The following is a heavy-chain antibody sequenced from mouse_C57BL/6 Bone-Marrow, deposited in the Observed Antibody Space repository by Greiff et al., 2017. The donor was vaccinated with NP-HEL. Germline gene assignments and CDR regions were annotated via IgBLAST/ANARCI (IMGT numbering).Heavy chain of an antibody. J-gene: IGHJ4*01. CDR1: GYTFTSYW. CDR3: ARGRVYYDYDYAMDY. D-gene: IGHD2-4*01. CDR2: IDPSDSET. Sequence: QVQLKQPGAELVRPGSSVKLSCKASGYTFTSYWMHWVKQRPIQGLEWIGNIDPSDSETHYNQKFKDKATLTVDKSSSTAYMQLSSLTSEDSAVYYCARGRVYYDYDYAMDYWGQGTSVTVSS. V-gene: IGHV1-52*01.